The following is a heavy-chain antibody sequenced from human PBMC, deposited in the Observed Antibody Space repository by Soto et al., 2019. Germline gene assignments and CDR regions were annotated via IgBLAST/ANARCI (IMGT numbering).Heavy chain of an antibody. D-gene: IGHD3-9*01. CDR3: ARAFTYYDILTGYSYGMDV. CDR1: GGSFSGYY. Sequence: SETLSLTCAVYGGSFSGYYWSWIRQPPGKGLEWSGEINHSGSTNYNPSLKSRVTISVDTSKNQFSLKLSSVTAADTAVYYCARAFTYYDILTGYSYGMDVWGQGTTVTVSS. CDR2: INHSGST. J-gene: IGHJ6*02. V-gene: IGHV4-34*01.